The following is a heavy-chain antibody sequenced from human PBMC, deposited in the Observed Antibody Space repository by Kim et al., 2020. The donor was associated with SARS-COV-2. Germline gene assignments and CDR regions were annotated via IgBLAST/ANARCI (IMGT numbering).Heavy chain of an antibody. D-gene: IGHD2-15*01. CDR3: ARTYCSGGSCYGDH. CDR1: GDTFTTYW. Sequence: GESLKISCKGSGDTFTTYWIGWVRQMPGKGLEWMGIIYPSDSDTIYSPSLQGQVTISVDKSISTAYLQWSSLKASDTAMYYCARTYCSGGSCYGDHWGQGTQDTVSS. CDR2: IYPSDSDT. V-gene: IGHV5-51*01. J-gene: IGHJ4*02.